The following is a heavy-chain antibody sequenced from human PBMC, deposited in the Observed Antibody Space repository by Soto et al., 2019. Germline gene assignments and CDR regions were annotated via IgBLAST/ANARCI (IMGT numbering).Heavy chain of an antibody. Sequence: QPGGSLRLSCAASGFTFNTYGMHWVRQAPGKGLEWVAVISYDGRYKYYADSVKGRFTISRDDSKNTLYLQMNSLRVEDTAVYYCAKRCVSGSYYGIDYRGQGTLVTVSS. CDR1: GFTFNTYG. CDR3: AKRCVSGSYYGIDY. V-gene: IGHV3-30*18. D-gene: IGHD1-26*01. CDR2: ISYDGRYK. J-gene: IGHJ4*02.